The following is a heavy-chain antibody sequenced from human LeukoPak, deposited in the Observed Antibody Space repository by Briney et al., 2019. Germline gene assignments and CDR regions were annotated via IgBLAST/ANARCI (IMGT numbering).Heavy chain of an antibody. CDR2: IYSTGST. D-gene: IGHD3-22*01. J-gene: IGHJ3*02. CDR3: ARSGWTMRPFDI. CDR1: GGSISSGGYH. V-gene: IGHV4-31*03. Sequence: SETLSLTCTVSGGSISSGGYHWSWIRQHPGKGLEWIGYIYSTGSTYYNPSLKSRVTISVDTSKNQFSLKLSSVTAADTAVYYCARSGWTMRPFDIWGQGTMVTVSS.